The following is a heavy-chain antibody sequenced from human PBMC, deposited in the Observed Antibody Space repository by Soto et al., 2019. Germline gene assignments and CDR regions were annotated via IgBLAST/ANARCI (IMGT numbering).Heavy chain of an antibody. Sequence: PGGSLRLACAASGFTFSSYEMNWVLQAPGNGLEWVSYISSSGSIIYYADSVKGRFTISRDNAKKSLYLKMKRLRAEDTAVYYCARGVLYYYDSSGYPHWFDHWRQGTLVTVSS. J-gene: IGHJ5*02. CDR3: ARGVLYYYDSSGYPHWFDH. CDR2: ISSSGSII. CDR1: GFTFSSYE. D-gene: IGHD3-22*01. V-gene: IGHV3-48*03.